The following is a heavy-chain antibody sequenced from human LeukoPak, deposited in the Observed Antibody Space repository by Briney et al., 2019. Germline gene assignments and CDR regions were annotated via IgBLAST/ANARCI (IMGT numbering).Heavy chain of an antibody. D-gene: IGHD3-10*01. Sequence: SETLSLTCTVSGASIRNYYWSWIRQPPGKGLEWVWYLYDSGSTIYNPSLKSRVAISVDTSKNQFSLQLNAVTAAYTAVYYCARDSGGTADYWGQGTLVTVSS. CDR1: GASIRNYY. J-gene: IGHJ4*02. V-gene: IGHV4-59*01. CDR2: LYDSGST. CDR3: ARDSGGTADY.